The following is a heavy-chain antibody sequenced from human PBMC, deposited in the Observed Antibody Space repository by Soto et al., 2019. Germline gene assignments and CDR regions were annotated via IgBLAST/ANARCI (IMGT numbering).Heavy chain of an antibody. V-gene: IGHV4-59*01. CDR2: IYYSGST. J-gene: IGHJ6*02. Sequence: PSETLSLTCTVSGGSISSYYWSWIRQPPGKGLEWIGYIYYSGSTNYNPSLKSRVTISVDTSKNQFSLKLSSVTAADTAVYYCARDSRHSSGWYGLGYYYYGMDVWGQGTTVTVSS. CDR3: ARDSRHSSGWYGLGYYYYGMDV. D-gene: IGHD6-19*01. CDR1: GGSISSYY.